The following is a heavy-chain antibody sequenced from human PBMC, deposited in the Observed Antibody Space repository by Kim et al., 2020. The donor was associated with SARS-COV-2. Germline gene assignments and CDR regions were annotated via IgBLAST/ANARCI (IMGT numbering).Heavy chain of an antibody. D-gene: IGHD5-18*01. J-gene: IGHJ4*02. Sequence: ENARRDRFPIARDNSKNTLYRQMNSLRAEETAVYYCARSVAMDTITVLDYWGQGTLVTVSS. V-gene: IGHV3-33*01. CDR3: ARSVAMDTITVLDY.